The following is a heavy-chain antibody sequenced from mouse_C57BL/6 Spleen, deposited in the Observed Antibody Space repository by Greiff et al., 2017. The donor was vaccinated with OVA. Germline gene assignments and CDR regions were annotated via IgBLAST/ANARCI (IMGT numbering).Heavy chain of an antibody. Sequence: VKLMESGPGLVAPSQSLSITCTVSGFSLTSYGVHWVRQPPGKGLEWLVVIWSDGSTTYNSALKSRLSISKDNSKSQVFLKMNSLQTDDTAMYYCARLNYDGHYFDVWGTGTTVTVSS. D-gene: IGHD2-3*01. CDR2: IWSDGST. CDR3: ARLNYDGHYFDV. V-gene: IGHV2-6*03. J-gene: IGHJ1*03. CDR1: GFSLTSYG.